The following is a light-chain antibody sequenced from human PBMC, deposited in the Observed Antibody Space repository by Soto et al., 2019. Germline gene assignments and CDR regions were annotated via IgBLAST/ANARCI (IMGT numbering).Light chain of an antibody. CDR2: DVS. J-gene: IGLJ3*02. CDR1: SSDVGGYNY. V-gene: IGLV2-8*01. CDR3: HSYTHSTHWV. Sequence: QSALTQPPSASGSPGQSVTISCTGTSSDVGGYNYVSWYQQHPGKAPKLMIYDVSKRPSGVPDRFSGSKSGNTASLTVSGLQSEYDAYYYFHSYTHSTHWVFVRGTQLPVL.